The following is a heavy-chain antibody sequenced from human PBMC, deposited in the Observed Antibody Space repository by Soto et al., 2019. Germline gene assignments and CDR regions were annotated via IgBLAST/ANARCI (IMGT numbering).Heavy chain of an antibody. D-gene: IGHD1-26*01. Sequence: QVQLVESGGGVVQPGRSLRLSCAASGFTFSSYGMNWVRQAPGKGLEWVAVIWYDGGNKFYADSVKGRFTISRDQSNNTVHLQMNSLRGEDTAVYYCVRVAVVGATKGGNYWFDSWGQGTLVTVSS. CDR2: IWYDGGNK. J-gene: IGHJ5*01. V-gene: IGHV3-33*01. CDR1: GFTFSSYG. CDR3: VRVAVVGATKGGNYWFDS.